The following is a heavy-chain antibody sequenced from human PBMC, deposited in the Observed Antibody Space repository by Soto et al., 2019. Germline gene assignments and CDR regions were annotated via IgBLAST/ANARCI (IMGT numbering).Heavy chain of an antibody. J-gene: IGHJ4*02. CDR1: GFTFSNYW. V-gene: IGHV3-7*01. Sequence: GGSLRLSCAASGFTFSNYWMTWVRQAPGKGLEWVANIKQAGSEKYYVGSVKGRFTISRDDAENSLYLQMNSLRAEDTAVYYCARDYTGWSRDYWGQGTLVTVSS. D-gene: IGHD6-19*01. CDR3: ARDYTGWSRDY. CDR2: IKQAGSEK.